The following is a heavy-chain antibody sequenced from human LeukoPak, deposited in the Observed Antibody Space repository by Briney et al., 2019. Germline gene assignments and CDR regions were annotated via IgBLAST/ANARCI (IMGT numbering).Heavy chain of an antibody. D-gene: IGHD3-10*01. CDR2: ISGSGGST. CDR3: ARGRAGVDY. V-gene: IGHV3-23*01. CDR1: GFTFSSYA. J-gene: IGHJ4*02. Sequence: GGSLRLSCAASGFTFSSYAMSWVRQAPGKGLEWVSAISGSGGSTYYADSVKGRFTISRDNAKNSLYLQMNSLRAEDTAVYYCARGRAGVDYWGQGTLVTVSS.